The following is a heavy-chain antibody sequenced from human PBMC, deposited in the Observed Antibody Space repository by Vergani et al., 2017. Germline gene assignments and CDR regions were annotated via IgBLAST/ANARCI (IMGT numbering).Heavy chain of an antibody. CDR1: GFTLSNYD. CDR3: AKHFRGWGIDY. D-gene: IGHD3-16*01. Sequence: QVQLVESGGGVVQRGASLRLSCATSGFTLSNYDMQWIRQGPGKGLEFVAFIQFDGSNQYYADSVKGRFTLSRDFSKKTLYLQMNSLRTDDTATYYCAKHFRGWGIDYWGQGTQVIVSS. J-gene: IGHJ4*02. V-gene: IGHV3-30*02. CDR2: IQFDGSNQ.